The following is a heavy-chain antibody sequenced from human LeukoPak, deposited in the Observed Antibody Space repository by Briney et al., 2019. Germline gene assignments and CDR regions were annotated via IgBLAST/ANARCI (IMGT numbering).Heavy chain of an antibody. CDR2: IKSKTAGGTT. J-gene: IGHJ3*02. V-gene: IGHV3-15*01. CDR1: GLTFSNAW. Sequence: GGSLRLSCAASGLTFSNAWMGWARPAPGKGLEWGGCIKSKTAGGTTDYAAPVKGKLNISRNDSNNTLYLQMNSLKTEDTAVYDGTTAERWLGEFDAFDIWGQGTMVTVSS. CDR3: TTAERWLGEFDAFDI. D-gene: IGHD3-10*01.